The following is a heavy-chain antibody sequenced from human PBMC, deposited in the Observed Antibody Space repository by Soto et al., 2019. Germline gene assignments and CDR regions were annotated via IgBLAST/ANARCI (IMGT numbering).Heavy chain of an antibody. CDR3: ARALIFGVVIIGWFDP. CDR1: GYTFTSYG. Sequence: QVPLVQSGAEVKKPGASVKVSCKASGYTFTSYGISWVRQAPGQGLEWMGWISAYNGNTNYAQKLQGRVTMTTDTSTSTAYMELRSLRSDDTTVYYCARALIFGVVIIGWFDPWGQGTLVTVSS. CDR2: ISAYNGNT. J-gene: IGHJ5*02. V-gene: IGHV1-18*01. D-gene: IGHD3-3*01.